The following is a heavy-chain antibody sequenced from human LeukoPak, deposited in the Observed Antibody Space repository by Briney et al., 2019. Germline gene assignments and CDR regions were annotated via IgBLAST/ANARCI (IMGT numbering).Heavy chain of an antibody. D-gene: IGHD3-22*01. J-gene: IGHJ3*02. CDR2: ITSGSSYI. Sequence: PGGSLRLSCAASGFTFSSYNMNWVRQAPGQGLEWVSSITSGSSYIYYADSVKGRFTISRDNAKSSLYLQMNSLRAEDTALYYCARDQYYYDSSGYHDAFDIWGQGTMVTVSS. CDR3: ARDQYYYDSSGYHDAFDI. CDR1: GFTFSSYN. V-gene: IGHV3-21*04.